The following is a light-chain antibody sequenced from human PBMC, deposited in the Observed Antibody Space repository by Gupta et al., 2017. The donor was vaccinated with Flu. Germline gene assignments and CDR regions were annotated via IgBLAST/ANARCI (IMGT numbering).Light chain of an antibody. J-gene: IGKJ4*01. CDR1: QSVSYNSNNKSS. V-gene: IGKV4-1*01. Sequence: SLGERAIINCKSSQSVSYNSNNKSSLAWYQQKPGQPPKMLMHWASTRESGVPDRFSGSGSGTDFTLTISSLQAEDVAVYYCQQYYGTPLTFGGGTKVEIK. CDR2: WAS. CDR3: QQYYGTPLT.